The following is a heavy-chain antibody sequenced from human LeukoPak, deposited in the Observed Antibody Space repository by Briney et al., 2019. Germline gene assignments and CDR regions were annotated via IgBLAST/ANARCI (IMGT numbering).Heavy chain of an antibody. Sequence: PGGSLRLSCAASGFTFSSYGMHWVRQAPGKGLEWVAFIRYDGSNKYYADSVKGRFTISRDNFKNTLYLQMNSLRAEDTAVYYCAKDEARRRDGYNYLIDYWGQGTLVTVSS. V-gene: IGHV3-30*02. J-gene: IGHJ4*02. D-gene: IGHD5-24*01. CDR1: GFTFSSYG. CDR2: IRYDGSNK. CDR3: AKDEARRRDGYNYLIDY.